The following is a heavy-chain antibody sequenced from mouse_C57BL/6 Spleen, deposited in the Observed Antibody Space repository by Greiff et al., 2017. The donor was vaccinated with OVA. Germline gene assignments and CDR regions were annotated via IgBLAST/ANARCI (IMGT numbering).Heavy chain of an antibody. CDR2: ISYDGSN. Sequence: EVQRVESGPGLVKPSQSLSLTCSVTGYSITSGYYWNWIRQFPGNKLEWMGYISYDGSNNYNPSLKNRISITRDTSKNQFFLKLNSVTTEDTATYYCARDRDYYGSSYGYFDVWGTGTTVTVSS. CDR3: ARDRDYYGSSYGYFDV. J-gene: IGHJ1*03. V-gene: IGHV3-6*01. CDR1: GYSITSGYY. D-gene: IGHD1-1*01.